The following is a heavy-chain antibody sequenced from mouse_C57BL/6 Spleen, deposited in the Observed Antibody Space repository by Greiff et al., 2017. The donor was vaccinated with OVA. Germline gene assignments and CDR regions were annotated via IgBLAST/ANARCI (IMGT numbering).Heavy chain of an antibody. V-gene: IGHV1-69*01. CDR1: GYTFTSYW. Sequence: VQLQQPGAELVMPGASVKLSCKASGYTFTSYWMHWVKQRPGQGLEWIGEIDPSDSYTNYNQKFKGKSTLTVDKSSSTAYMQLSSLTSEDSAVYYGARSLLLRSDYWGQGTTLTVSS. CDR3: ARSLLLRSDY. D-gene: IGHD1-1*01. J-gene: IGHJ2*01. CDR2: IDPSDSYT.